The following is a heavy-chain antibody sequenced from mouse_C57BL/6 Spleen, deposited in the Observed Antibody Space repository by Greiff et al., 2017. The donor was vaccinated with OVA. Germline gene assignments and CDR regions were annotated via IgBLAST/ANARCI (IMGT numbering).Heavy chain of an antibody. Sequence: SGAELVKPGASVKISCKASGYAFSSYWMNWVKQRPGKGLEWIGQIYPGDGDTNYNGKFKGKATLTADTSSSTAYMQLSSLTSEDSAGYFCARAPAMDYWGQGTSVTVSS. V-gene: IGHV1-80*01. CDR3: ARAPAMDY. CDR1: GYAFSSYW. J-gene: IGHJ4*01. CDR2: IYPGDGDT.